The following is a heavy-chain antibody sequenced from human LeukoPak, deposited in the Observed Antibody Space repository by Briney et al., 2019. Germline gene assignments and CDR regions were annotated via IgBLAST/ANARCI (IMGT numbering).Heavy chain of an antibody. Sequence: ASVKVSCKASGFTFTSSAMQWVRQARGQRLEWIGWIVVGSGNTNYAQKFQERVTITRDMSTSTAYMELSSLRSEDTAVYYRAAGWTPTVKLDFYYGMDVWGQGTTVTVSS. D-gene: IGHD4-17*01. V-gene: IGHV1-58*02. CDR3: AAGWTPTVKLDFYYGMDV. CDR1: GFTFTSSA. J-gene: IGHJ6*02. CDR2: IVVGSGNT.